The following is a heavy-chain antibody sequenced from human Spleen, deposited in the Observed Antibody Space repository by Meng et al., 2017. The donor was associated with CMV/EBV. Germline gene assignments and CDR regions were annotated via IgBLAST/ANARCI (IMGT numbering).Heavy chain of an antibody. D-gene: IGHD6-6*01. CDR3: ARLSSSHFGYFGMDV. V-gene: IGHV4-59*01. CDR2: IYYSGST. Sequence: SETLSLTCTVSGGSISNNYWNWIRQPPGKGLEWIAYIYYSGSTNYNPSLKSRVTISIDTSKSQFSLKLTSVTAADTAVYYCARLSSSHFGYFGMDVWCQGTTVTVSS. CDR1: GGSISNNY. J-gene: IGHJ6*02.